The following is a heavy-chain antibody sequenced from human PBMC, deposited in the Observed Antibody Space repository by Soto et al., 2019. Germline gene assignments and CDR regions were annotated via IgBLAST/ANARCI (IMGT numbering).Heavy chain of an antibody. CDR1: GSTFSNVW. CDR2: IKSRTENETT. Sequence: GGSLRLSCAASGSTFSNVWLSWVRQGPGKGLEWLGRIKSRTENETTDYASPARGRFIISRDDSKNMLYLQLNSLKSEDTGVYYCVTVLTLHFDYWGQGTLVTVSS. D-gene: IGHD3-9*01. V-gene: IGHV3-15*01. CDR3: VTVLTLHFDY. J-gene: IGHJ4*02.